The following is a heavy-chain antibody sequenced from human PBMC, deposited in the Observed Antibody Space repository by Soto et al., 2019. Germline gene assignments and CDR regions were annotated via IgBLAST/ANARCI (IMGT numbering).Heavy chain of an antibody. J-gene: IGHJ6*02. CDR2: IWYDGSNK. V-gene: IGHV3-33*01. CDR3: ARDRALGEYYYDSSASGMDV. CDR1: GFSFSSYG. Sequence: QVQLVESGGGVVQPGRSLRLSCAASGFSFSSYGMHWVRQAPGKGLEWVAVIWYDGSNKYYADSVKGRFTISRDNSKNPRYLQMNSLRAEDTAVYFCARDRALGEYYYDSSASGMDVWGQGTTVTVSS. D-gene: IGHD3-22*01.